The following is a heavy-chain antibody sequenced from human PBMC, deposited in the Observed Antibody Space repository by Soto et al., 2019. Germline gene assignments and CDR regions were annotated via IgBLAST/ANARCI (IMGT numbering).Heavy chain of an antibody. D-gene: IGHD3-22*01. Sequence: LRLSCAASGFTFSSYAMSWFRQAPGRGLEWVSAISGSGGSTYYEDSLKGRFTISRDNSKNTLYLQLNSLRAEDTAVYYCAKSLSYYYDSRRGLGMDVWGQGTTVTVSS. V-gene: IGHV3-23*01. J-gene: IGHJ6*02. CDR1: GFTFSSYA. CDR2: ISGSGGST. CDR3: AKSLSYYYDSRRGLGMDV.